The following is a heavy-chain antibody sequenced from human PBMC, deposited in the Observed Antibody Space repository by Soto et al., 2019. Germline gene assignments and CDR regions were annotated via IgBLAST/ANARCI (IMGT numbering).Heavy chain of an antibody. CDR3: VREDDGGDRDYYGLDV. CDR2: IHYTGSI. Sequence: QVQLQESGPGLVRPSQTLSLTCTASGGSINSEHYYWTWIRQAPGKGLEWIGYIHYTGSIRYNPSLQGQVPMPVATSKNLFSLNLSSVTVADTAVYFCVREDDGGDRDYYGLDVWGQGTTVTVSS. V-gene: IGHV4-30-4*01. D-gene: IGHD2-21*02. J-gene: IGHJ6*02. CDR1: GGSINSEHYY.